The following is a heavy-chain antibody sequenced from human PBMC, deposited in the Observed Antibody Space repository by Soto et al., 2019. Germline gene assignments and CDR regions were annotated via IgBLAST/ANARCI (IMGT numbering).Heavy chain of an antibody. CDR2: ISGSGGST. J-gene: IGHJ2*01. D-gene: IGHD4-17*01. Sequence: PGGSQRISCAAAGFTFSSYAMNWVSQAPGKGLEWVSVISGSGGSTYYADAVKGRFTISRDNSKNTLYLQMNSLRAEDTAVYYCAKRTVGWYFDLWGRGTLVTVSS. CDR3: AKRTVGWYFDL. V-gene: IGHV3-23*01. CDR1: GFTFSSYA.